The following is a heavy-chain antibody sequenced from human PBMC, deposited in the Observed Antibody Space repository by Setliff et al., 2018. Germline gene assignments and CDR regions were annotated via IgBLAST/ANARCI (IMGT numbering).Heavy chain of an antibody. J-gene: IGHJ6*02. D-gene: IGHD3-10*01. CDR2: IIPIFGTA. CDR1: GYTVTSYG. CDR3: ARPLRYGDYYYYYGMDV. V-gene: IGHV1-69*05. Sequence: GASVKVSCKASGYTVTSYGISWVRQAPGQGLEWMGGIIPIFGTANYAQKFQGRVTITTDESTSTAYMELSSLRSEDTAVYYCARPLRYGDYYYYYGMDVWGQGTTVTVSS.